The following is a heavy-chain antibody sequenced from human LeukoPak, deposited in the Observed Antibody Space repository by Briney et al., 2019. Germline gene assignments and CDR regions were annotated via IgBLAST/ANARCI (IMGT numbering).Heavy chain of an antibody. V-gene: IGHV3-30-3*01. Sequence: GGSLRLSCAASGFTFSSYAMHWVRQAPGKGLEWVAVISYDGSNKYYADSVKGRFTISRDNSKDTLYLQMDSLRAEDTAVYYCAREGVVAARGAFDIWGQGTMVTVSS. CDR1: GFTFSSYA. D-gene: IGHD2-15*01. J-gene: IGHJ3*02. CDR2: ISYDGSNK. CDR3: AREGVVAARGAFDI.